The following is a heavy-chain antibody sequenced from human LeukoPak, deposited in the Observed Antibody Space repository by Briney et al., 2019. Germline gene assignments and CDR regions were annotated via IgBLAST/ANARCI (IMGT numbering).Heavy chain of an antibody. Sequence: GGSLRLSCAASGFTFSSYWMSWVRQAPGKGLEWEANIKQDGSEKYYVDSVKGRFTISRDNAKNSLYLQMNSLRAEDTAVYYCARGGRPASSSWYYWGQGTLVTVSS. V-gene: IGHV3-7*03. J-gene: IGHJ4*02. CDR1: GFTFSSYW. D-gene: IGHD6-13*01. CDR2: IKQDGSEK. CDR3: ARGGRPASSSWYY.